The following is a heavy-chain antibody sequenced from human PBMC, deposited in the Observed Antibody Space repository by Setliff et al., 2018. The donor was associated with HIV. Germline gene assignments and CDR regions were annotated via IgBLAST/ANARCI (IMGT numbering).Heavy chain of an antibody. CDR2: IDSTGGYI. Sequence: GGSLRLSCAASGFSFRNYHMNWVRQAPGKGLEWVASIDSTGGYIYHADSVKGRFTISRDNAKNSLYLQMSSLRAEDTAIYYRASYLFGVDDLDVWGKGTTVTVSS. D-gene: IGHD3-3*01. V-gene: IGHV3-21*01. CDR3: ASYLFGVDDLDV. CDR1: GFSFRNYH. J-gene: IGHJ6*04.